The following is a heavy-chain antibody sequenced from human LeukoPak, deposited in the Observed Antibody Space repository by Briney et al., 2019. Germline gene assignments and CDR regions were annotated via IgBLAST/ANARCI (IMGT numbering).Heavy chain of an antibody. CDR2: INHSGST. CDR3: ASSEGIAVAGKDY. Sequence: SETLSRTCAVYGGSFSGYYWSWIRQPPGKGREWIGEINHSGSTNYNPSLKSRVTISVDTSKNQFSLKLSSVTAADTAVYYCASSEGIAVAGKDYWGQGTLVTVSS. D-gene: IGHD6-19*01. V-gene: IGHV4-34*01. CDR1: GGSFSGYY. J-gene: IGHJ4*02.